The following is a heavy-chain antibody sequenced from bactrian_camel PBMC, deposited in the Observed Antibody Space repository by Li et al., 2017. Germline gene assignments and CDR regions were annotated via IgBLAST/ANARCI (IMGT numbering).Heavy chain of an antibody. CDR2: IYTGDNTT. CDR1: GFAFSNFA. Sequence: QLVESGGGVVQPGGSLRLSCAASGFAFSNFAMSWVRQAPGKEREGVAAIYTGDNTTLYVDSVKGRFTISQDNAKNTVYLQMNSLKPEDTAMYYCAADSVARGRCRISYGVNWSGYFGYWGQGTQVTVS. D-gene: IGHD6*01. CDR3: AADSVARGRCRISYGVNWSGYFGY. J-gene: IGHJ6*01. V-gene: IGHV3S40*01.